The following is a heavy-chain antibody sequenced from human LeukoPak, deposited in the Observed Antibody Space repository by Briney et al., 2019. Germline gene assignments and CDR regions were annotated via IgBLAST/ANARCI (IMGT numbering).Heavy chain of an antibody. Sequence: GGSLRLSCAASGFTFSSYWMSWVRQAPGKGLEWVAFIRYDGSNKYYADSVKGRFTISRDNSKNTLYLQMNSLRAEDTAVYYCAKDHPTPDAFDIWGQGTMVTVSS. J-gene: IGHJ3*02. CDR2: IRYDGSNK. V-gene: IGHV3-30*02. CDR3: AKDHPTPDAFDI. CDR1: GFTFSSYW.